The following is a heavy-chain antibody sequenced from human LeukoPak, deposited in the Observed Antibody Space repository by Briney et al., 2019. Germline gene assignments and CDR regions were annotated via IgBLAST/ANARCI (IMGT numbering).Heavy chain of an antibody. CDR3: ARAVWRSSTSCYDY. D-gene: IGHD2-2*01. J-gene: IGHJ4*02. Sequence: SETLSLTCTVSGGSVSSGSYYWSWIRQPPGRGLEWIGYIYYSGSTDYNPSLKSRVTISVDTSKNQFSLKLSSVTAADTAVYYCARAVWRSSTSCYDYWGQGTLVTVSS. V-gene: IGHV4-61*01. CDR2: IYYSGST. CDR1: GGSVSSGSYY.